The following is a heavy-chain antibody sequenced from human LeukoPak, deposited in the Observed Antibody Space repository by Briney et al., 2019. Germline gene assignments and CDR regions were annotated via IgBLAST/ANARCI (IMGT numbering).Heavy chain of an antibody. CDR1: GFTFSSYW. Sequence: TGGSLRLSCAASGFTFSSYWMHWVRQAPGKGLVWVSRINSDGSSTSYADSVKGRFTISRDNAKNTLSLQMNSLRAEDTAVYYCARDGILGSHDYWGQGTLVTVSS. V-gene: IGHV3-74*01. CDR2: INSDGSST. D-gene: IGHD3-3*02. J-gene: IGHJ4*02. CDR3: ARDGILGSHDY.